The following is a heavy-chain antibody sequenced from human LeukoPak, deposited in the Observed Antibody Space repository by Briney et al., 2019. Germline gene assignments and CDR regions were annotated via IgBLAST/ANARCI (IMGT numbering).Heavy chain of an antibody. V-gene: IGHV3-48*04. CDR3: ARTYCSGGNCCFDY. CDR2: ISSSTSTI. CDR1: GFTFGTYN. Sequence: GGSLRLSCAASGFTFGTYNMNWVRQAPGKGLEWVSDISSSTSTIYYAESVKGRFTISRDNAKNSLYLQMNSLRAEDTAVYYCARTYCSGGNCCFDYWGQGTLVTVSS. J-gene: IGHJ4*02. D-gene: IGHD2-15*01.